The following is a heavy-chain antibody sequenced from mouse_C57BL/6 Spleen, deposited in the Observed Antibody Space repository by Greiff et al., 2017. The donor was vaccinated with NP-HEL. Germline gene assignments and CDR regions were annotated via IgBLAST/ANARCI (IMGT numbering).Heavy chain of an antibody. V-gene: IGHV1-81*01. CDR1: GYTFPSYG. CDR2: IYPSSGNT. J-gene: IGHJ4*01. CDR3: VRGITTVVATDY. D-gene: IGHD1-1*01. Sequence: QVQLKQSGAELARPGASVKLSCTASGYTFPSYGISWVKQRTGQGLEWIGEIYPSSGNTYYNEKFKGKATLTADKSSSTAYMELRSLTSEDSAVYFCVRGITTVVATDYWGQGTSVTVSS.